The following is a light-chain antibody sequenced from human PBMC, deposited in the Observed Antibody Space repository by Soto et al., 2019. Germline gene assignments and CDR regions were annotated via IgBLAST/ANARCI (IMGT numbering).Light chain of an antibody. CDR2: DAS. Sequence: DIQMTQSPSSLSSSIGDRATITCRASQGITNDLGWYQQKPGKAPKRLIYDASTLQSGVPSRFSGSGSGTEFTLTISSLQPEDFATYYCLQNNTYPCTFGQGTKVEIK. V-gene: IGKV1-17*01. J-gene: IGKJ1*01. CDR3: LQNNTYPCT. CDR1: QGITND.